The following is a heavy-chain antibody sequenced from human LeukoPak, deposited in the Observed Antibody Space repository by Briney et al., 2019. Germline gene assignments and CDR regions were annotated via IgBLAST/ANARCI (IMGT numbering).Heavy chain of an antibody. V-gene: IGHV4-38-2*02. CDR3: ARVIDVAAAGYFDS. CDR2: IFRIGST. CDR1: GFSITTGYY. D-gene: IGHD6-13*01. J-gene: IGHJ4*02. Sequence: SETLSPTCTVSGFSITTGYYWAWIRPPPGKRLEWIGTIFRIGSTYYNPSLKSRVTISVDTSKNQFSLKLSSVTAADTALYYCARVIDVAAAGYFDSWGQGTQVTVSS.